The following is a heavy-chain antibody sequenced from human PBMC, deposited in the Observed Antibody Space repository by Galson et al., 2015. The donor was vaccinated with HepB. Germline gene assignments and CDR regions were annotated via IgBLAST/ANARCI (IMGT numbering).Heavy chain of an antibody. Sequence: SLRLSCAASGFIFSRYSMNWVRQAPGKGLEWVSSLSSSSHYIYYADSLKGRFTISRDNARNSLYLQMSSLRAEDTAVYYCARALDYYGSGTYPPFDYWGQGTLVTVSS. CDR2: LSSSSHYI. V-gene: IGHV3-21*01. D-gene: IGHD3-10*01. CDR3: ARALDYYGSGTYPPFDY. J-gene: IGHJ4*02. CDR1: GFIFSRYS.